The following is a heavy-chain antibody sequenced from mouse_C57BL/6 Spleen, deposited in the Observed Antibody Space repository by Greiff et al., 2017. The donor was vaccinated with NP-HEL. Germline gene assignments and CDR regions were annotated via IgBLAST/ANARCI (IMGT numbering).Heavy chain of an antibody. Sequence: EVKLVESGPGLVKPSQSLSLTCSVTGYSITSGYYWNWIRQFPGNKLEWMGYISYDGSNNYNPSLKNRISITRDTSKNQFFLKLNSVTTEDTATYYCAREGDYGSSSFAYWGQGTLVTVSA. V-gene: IGHV3-6*01. CDR2: ISYDGSN. CDR3: AREGDYGSSSFAY. J-gene: IGHJ3*01. D-gene: IGHD1-1*01. CDR1: GYSITSGYY.